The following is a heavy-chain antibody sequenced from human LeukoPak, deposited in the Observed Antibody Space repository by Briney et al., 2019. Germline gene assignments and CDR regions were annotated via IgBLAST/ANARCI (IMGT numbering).Heavy chain of an antibody. CDR3: AREHELAAAGTELDY. J-gene: IGHJ4*02. V-gene: IGHV4-59*12. Sequence: SETLSLTCTVSGGSISSYYWSWIRQPPGKGLEWIGYIYYSGSTNYNPSLKSRVTISVDTSKNQFSLKLSSVTAADTAVYYCAREHELAAAGTELDYWGQGTLVTVSS. D-gene: IGHD6-13*01. CDR2: IYYSGST. CDR1: GGSISSYY.